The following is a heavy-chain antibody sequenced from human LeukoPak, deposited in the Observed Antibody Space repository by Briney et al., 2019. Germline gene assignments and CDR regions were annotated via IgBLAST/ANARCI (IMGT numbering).Heavy chain of an antibody. V-gene: IGHV1-18*01. CDR1: GYTFTSYG. J-gene: IGHJ3*02. CDR2: ISAYNGNT. Sequence: GASVKVSCKASGYTFTSYGISWVRQAPGQGLEWMGWISAYNGNTNYAQKLQGRVTMTTDTSTSTAYMELRSLRSDDTAVYYCARYLELPNIYDAFDIWGQGTMVTVSS. CDR3: ARYLELPNIYDAFDI. D-gene: IGHD1-7*01.